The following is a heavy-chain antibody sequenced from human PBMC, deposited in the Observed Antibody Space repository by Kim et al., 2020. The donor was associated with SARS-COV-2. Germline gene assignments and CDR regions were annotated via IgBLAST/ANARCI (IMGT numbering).Heavy chain of an antibody. D-gene: IGHD6-13*01. Sequence: SVKVSCRASGGTFTSYAISWVRQAPGQGLEWMGGIIPSFGTSNSAQNFQGRLMITADESTSTAYMELSSLRSEDTAVYYCARGSSSLNWFDPWGQGTLITVSS. CDR2: IIPSFGTS. CDR1: GGTFTSYA. J-gene: IGHJ5*02. V-gene: IGHV1-69*13. CDR3: ARGSSSLNWFDP.